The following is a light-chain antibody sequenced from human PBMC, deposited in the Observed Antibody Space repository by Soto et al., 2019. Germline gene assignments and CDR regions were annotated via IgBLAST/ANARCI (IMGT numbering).Light chain of an antibody. CDR3: QQYGSSYT. Sequence: EIVLTQSPGTLSLSPGERATLSCRASQSVSSSYLAWYQQKPGQAPRLLIYGVSSRATGIPDRFSGSGSGTDFTLPISRLEPEDFAVYYCQQYGSSYTFGQGTKLEIK. J-gene: IGKJ2*01. CDR2: GVS. V-gene: IGKV3-20*01. CDR1: QSVSSSY.